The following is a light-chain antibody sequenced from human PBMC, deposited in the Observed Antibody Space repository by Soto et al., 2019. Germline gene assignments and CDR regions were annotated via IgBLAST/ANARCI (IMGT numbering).Light chain of an antibody. CDR3: QQRSNWSWT. V-gene: IGKV3-11*01. J-gene: IGKJ1*01. CDR1: QSVSSY. CDR2: DAS. Sequence: EIVLTQSPATLSLSPGERATLSCRASQSVSSYLAWYQHKPGQAPRLLIYDASNRATDIPARFSGSGSGTDLTLTISRLEPEDFEVYYCQQRSNWSWTFGQGTKVEIK.